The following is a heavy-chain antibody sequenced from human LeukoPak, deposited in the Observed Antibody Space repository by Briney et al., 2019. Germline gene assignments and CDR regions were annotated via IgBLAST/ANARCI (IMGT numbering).Heavy chain of an antibody. CDR2: IIPILGIA. Sequence: SVKVSCKASGGTFSSYAISWVRQAPGQGLEWMGRIIPILGIANYAQKFQGSVTITADKSTSTAYMELSSLRSEDTAVYYCARDSSGDYVSDYXXQGILVTVSS. CDR3: ARDSSGDYVSDY. CDR1: GGTFSSYA. J-gene: IGHJ4*02. V-gene: IGHV1-69*04. D-gene: IGHD4-17*01.